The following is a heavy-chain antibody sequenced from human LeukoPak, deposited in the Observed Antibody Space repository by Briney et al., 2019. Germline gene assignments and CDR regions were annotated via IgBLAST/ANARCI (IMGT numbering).Heavy chain of an antibody. D-gene: IGHD3-16*01. CDR2: IYHSGST. CDR1: GGSISSGGYS. Sequence: SQNLSLTCAVSGGSISSGGYSWSWIRQPPGKGLEWIGYIYHSGSTYYNPSLKSRVTISVDRSKNQFSLKLSSVTAADTAVYYCARGGDFDYWGQGTLVTVSS. V-gene: IGHV4-30-2*01. CDR3: ARGGDFDY. J-gene: IGHJ4*02.